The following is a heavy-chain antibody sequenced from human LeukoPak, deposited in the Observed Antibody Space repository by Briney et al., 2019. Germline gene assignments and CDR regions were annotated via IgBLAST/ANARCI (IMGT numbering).Heavy chain of an antibody. D-gene: IGHD3-3*01. CDR3: AREDYDFWSGYSPYYYYYYMDV. CDR1: GFTFSSYS. CDR2: ISSSSSYI. Sequence: GGSLRLSCAASGFTFSSYSMNWVRQAPGKGLEWVSSISSSSSYIYYADSVKGRFTISRDNAKNSLYLQMNSLRAEDTAVYYCAREDYDFWSGYSPYYYYYYMDVWGKGTTVTVSS. V-gene: IGHV3-21*01. J-gene: IGHJ6*03.